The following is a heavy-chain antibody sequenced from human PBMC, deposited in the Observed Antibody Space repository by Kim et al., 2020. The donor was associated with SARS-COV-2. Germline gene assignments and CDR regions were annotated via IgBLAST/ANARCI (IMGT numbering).Heavy chain of an antibody. Sequence: GSCRGYYLRWIRQPPGKGLEWIGEIKRSESTNYNPSLKSRVIISVDTSKNQFSLRLSSVTAADTAVYYCARSIGDSSGRLKSFDYWGQGTLAT. CDR3: ARSIGDSSGRLKSFDY. CDR2: IKRSEST. V-gene: IGHV4-34*01. D-gene: IGHD3-22*01. J-gene: IGHJ4*02. CDR1: GSCRGYY.